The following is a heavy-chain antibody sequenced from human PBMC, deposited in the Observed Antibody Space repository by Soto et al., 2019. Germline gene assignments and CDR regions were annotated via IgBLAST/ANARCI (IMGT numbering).Heavy chain of an antibody. V-gene: IGHV3-23*01. D-gene: IGHD4-4*01. CDR1: GFTFSSYA. CDR3: ANLYSRYYYGMDV. Sequence: EVQLLESGGGLVQPGGSLRLSCAASGFTFSSYAMSWVRQAPGKGLEWVSAISGSGGSTYYADSVKGRFTISRDNSKNPLYLQMNSLRAEDTAVYYCANLYSRYYYGMDVWGQGTTVTVSS. CDR2: ISGSGGST. J-gene: IGHJ6*02.